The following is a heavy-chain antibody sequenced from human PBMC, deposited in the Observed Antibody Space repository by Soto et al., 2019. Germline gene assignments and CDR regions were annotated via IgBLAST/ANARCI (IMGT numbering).Heavy chain of an antibody. CDR1: GFTFTDYY. CDR3: ARVLVFYGGFYP. CDR2: ISSSGSTI. Sequence: QVQLVESGGGLVKPGGSLRLSCAPSGFTFTDYYMTWIRQAPGKGMEWVSYISSSGSTIYYADSVKGRFTISRDNAKNSLYLQMNTLRAEDTAVYYCARVLVFYGGFYPWGQGTLVTVSS. D-gene: IGHD2-21*02. J-gene: IGHJ5*02. V-gene: IGHV3-11*01.